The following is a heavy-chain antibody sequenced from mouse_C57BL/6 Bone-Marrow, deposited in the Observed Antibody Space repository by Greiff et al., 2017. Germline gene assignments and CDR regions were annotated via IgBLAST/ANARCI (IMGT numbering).Heavy chain of an antibody. J-gene: IGHJ4*01. V-gene: IGHV5-6*01. D-gene: IGHD1-1*01. CDR3: ARHYYGSSYAVDY. CDR2: ISSGGSYT. Sequence: EVKVVESGGDLVKPGGSLKLSCAASGFTFSSYGMSWVRQTPDKRLEWVATISSGGSYTYYPDSVKGRFTIFRDNAKNALYLQMSSLKSEDTAMYYWARHYYGSSYAVDYWGQGTSVTVSS. CDR1: GFTFSSYG.